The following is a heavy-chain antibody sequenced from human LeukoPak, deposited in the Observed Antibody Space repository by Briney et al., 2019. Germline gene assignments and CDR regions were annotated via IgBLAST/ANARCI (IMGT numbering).Heavy chain of an antibody. Sequence: GGSLRLSCAASGFTFSSYAMHWVRQAPGKGLEYVSAISSNGGSTYYANSVKGRFTISRDNSKNTLYLQMGSLRAEDMAVYYCARDGEDIVGATCFDYWGQGTLVTVSS. D-gene: IGHD1-26*01. CDR2: ISSNGGST. J-gene: IGHJ4*02. CDR1: GFTFSSYA. V-gene: IGHV3-64*01. CDR3: ARDGEDIVGATCFDY.